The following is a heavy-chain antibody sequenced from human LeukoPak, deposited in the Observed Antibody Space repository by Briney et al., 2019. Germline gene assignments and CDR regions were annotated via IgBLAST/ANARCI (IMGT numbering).Heavy chain of an antibody. D-gene: IGHD3-16*01. V-gene: IGHV4-39*07. CDR1: GGSINNTNYY. CDR2: IYYSGLT. J-gene: IGHJ4*02. Sequence: SETLSLTCSVSGGSINNTNYYWGWIRQPPGKGLEWIGSIYYSGLTNYSPSLKSRVTISLDTSKNQFSLNINFVTAADTAVYYCARDVPGGRNDYWGQGTLVTVSS. CDR3: ARDVPGGRNDY.